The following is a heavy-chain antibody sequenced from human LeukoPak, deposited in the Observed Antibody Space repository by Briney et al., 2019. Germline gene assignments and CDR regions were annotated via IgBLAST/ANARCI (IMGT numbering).Heavy chain of an antibody. CDR3: ARENYFGSGIRAFDI. CDR2: INSDGSST. CDR1: GFTFSSYW. V-gene: IGHV3-74*01. J-gene: IGHJ3*02. Sequence: PGGSLRLSCAASGFTFSSYWMHWVRQAPGKGLVWVSRINSDGSSTSYADSVKGRFTISRDNSKNSLSLQMNSLRAEDTAVYYCARENYFGSGIRAFDIWGQGTKVTVSS. D-gene: IGHD3-10*01.